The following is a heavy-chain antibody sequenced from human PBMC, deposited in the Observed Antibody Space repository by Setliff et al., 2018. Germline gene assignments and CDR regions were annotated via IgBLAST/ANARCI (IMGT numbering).Heavy chain of an antibody. Sequence: ASETLRLSCVASTFTFSKYAVTWVRQAPGKGLEWVSSIHVSGGSTYYAASVKGRFTISRDPSKNTLFLQMYSLRVEDTAVYYCATGIYDILQRGTDVWGQGTTVTVSS. CDR1: TFTFSKYA. CDR3: ATGIYDILQRGTDV. CDR2: IHVSGGST. J-gene: IGHJ6*02. D-gene: IGHD3-9*01. V-gene: IGHV3-23*01.